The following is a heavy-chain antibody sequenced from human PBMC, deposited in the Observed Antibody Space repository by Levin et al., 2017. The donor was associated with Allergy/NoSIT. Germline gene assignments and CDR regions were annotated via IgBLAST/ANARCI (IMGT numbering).Heavy chain of an antibody. J-gene: IGHJ3*01. Sequence: PGESLKISCAVSGFTISEYAMAWVRQAPGKGLEWVSVITGGGFNTYYGDSVKGRFTVSRDDSKGTLYLDLNSLRAEDTAVYYCAKKQGGTSGFSFDVWGQGTMVTVSS. CDR1: GFTISEYA. V-gene: IGHV3-23*01. D-gene: IGHD1-1*01. CDR2: ITGGGFNT. CDR3: AKKQGGTSGFSFDV.